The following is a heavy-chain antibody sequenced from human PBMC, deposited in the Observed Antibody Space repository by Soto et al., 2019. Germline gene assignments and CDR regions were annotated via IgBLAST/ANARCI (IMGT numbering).Heavy chain of an antibody. Sequence: ASVKVSCKASGYTFTTYAMHWVSQAPGQMLEWMGWINAGNRNTKYSQKFQGRVTITRDTSASTAYMELSSLISEDTAVYYCARVTSTGLRLMDVWGQGTTVTVSS. V-gene: IGHV1-3*01. J-gene: IGHJ6*01. D-gene: IGHD6-19*01. CDR1: GYTFTTYA. CDR3: ARVTSTGLRLMDV. CDR2: INAGNRNT.